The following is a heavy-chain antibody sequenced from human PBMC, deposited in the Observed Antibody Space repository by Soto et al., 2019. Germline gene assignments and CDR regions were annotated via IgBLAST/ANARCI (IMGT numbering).Heavy chain of an antibody. CDR2: ITSNGGNT. CDR3: ARRIPFGYGMDV. CDR1: GFTFSSYA. V-gene: IGHV3-64*01. Sequence: EVQLVESGGGLVQPGGSLRLSCAASGFTFSSYAMHWVRQAPGKGLEYVSAITSNGGNTDYASSVKGRFTISRDNSKHTLYLQMVSLRAEDMAVYYCARRIPFGYGMDVWGQGTTVTVSS. J-gene: IGHJ6*02. D-gene: IGHD2-21*01.